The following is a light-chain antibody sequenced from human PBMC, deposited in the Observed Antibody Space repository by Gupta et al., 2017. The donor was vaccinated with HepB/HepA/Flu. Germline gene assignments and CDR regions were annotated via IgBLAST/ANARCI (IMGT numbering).Light chain of an antibody. V-gene: IGKV2-24*01. CDR1: QSLVFSDGNTY. J-gene: IGKJ2*01. Sequence: DIVMTQTPLSSPVTLGQPASISCRSSQSLVFSDGNTYLSWIHQMPGQPPRLLIYKISNRSSGVPDRTSGSGAATDFTLKISIVEVEDVGVYYSRQGTPFPSTSGQGTKLEI. CDR3: RQGTPFPST. CDR2: KIS.